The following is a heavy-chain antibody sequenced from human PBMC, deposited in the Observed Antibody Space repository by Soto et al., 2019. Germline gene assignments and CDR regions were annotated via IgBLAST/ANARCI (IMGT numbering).Heavy chain of an antibody. Sequence: SETLSLTCTVSGGSVDSNRYYWAWIRQPPGKGLEWIGSIFYTGSTYYSPSLKGRLIISVDPSKNQFSLKLSSVTAADTAVYYCARANVEMATIVGSYYYYYGMDVWGQGTTVTVSS. CDR2: IFYTGST. V-gene: IGHV4-39*07. D-gene: IGHD5-12*01. CDR3: ARANVEMATIVGSYYYYYGMDV. J-gene: IGHJ6*02. CDR1: GGSVDSNRYY.